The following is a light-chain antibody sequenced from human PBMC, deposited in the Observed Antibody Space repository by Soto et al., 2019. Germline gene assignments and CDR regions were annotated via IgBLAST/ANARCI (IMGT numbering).Light chain of an antibody. CDR2: KAS. V-gene: IGKV1-5*03. CDR1: QSISSS. Sequence: DIQMTQSPSTLSASVGDRVTITCRASQSISSSLAWYQQKPGKAPKVLIYKASSLERGVPSRFSGSGSGTEFPLTISSMQPDYFATYYCKKYNSYWTFGQGTKVEIK. CDR3: KKYNSYWT. J-gene: IGKJ1*01.